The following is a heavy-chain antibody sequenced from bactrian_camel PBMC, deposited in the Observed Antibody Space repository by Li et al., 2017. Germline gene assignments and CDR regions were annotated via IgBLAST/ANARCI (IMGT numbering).Heavy chain of an antibody. V-gene: IGHV3-2*01. CDR2: IYSNGHNT. Sequence: HVQLVESGGDLVQPGGSLRLSCLASGYTFHYYGMSWIRQAPGKGLEWVTGIYSNGHNTYYADSVKGRFTISRDHAKNTLYLQTNSLKSEDTALYYCATDYGATTEFLDFGYWGQGTQVTVS. D-gene: IGHD1*01. CDR1: GYTFHYYG. CDR3: ATDYGATTEFLDFGY. J-gene: IGHJ6*01.